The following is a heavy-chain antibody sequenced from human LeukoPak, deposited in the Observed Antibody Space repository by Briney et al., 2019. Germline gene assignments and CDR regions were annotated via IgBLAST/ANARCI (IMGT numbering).Heavy chain of an antibody. J-gene: IGHJ3*02. CDR2: ISGSGGST. D-gene: IGHD3-10*01. Sequence: GGSLRLSCAASGFTFSRYGMTWVRQAPGKGLEWVSAISGSGGSTYYADSVKGRFTISRDNSKNTLYLQMNSLRAEDTAVYYCAKEGRGVIPFDIWGQGTMVTVSS. CDR3: AKEGRGVIPFDI. V-gene: IGHV3-23*01. CDR1: GFTFSRYG.